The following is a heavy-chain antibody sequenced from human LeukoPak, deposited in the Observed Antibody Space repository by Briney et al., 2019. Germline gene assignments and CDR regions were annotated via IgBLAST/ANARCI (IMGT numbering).Heavy chain of an antibody. Sequence: PSETLSLTCTVSGGSISGSSYYWGWIRQPPGKGLEWIGSIYYSGSTYYNPSLKSRVTISVDTSKNQFSLKLSSVTAADTAVYYCARDNLYDSSGYPRDYGMDVWGQGTTVTVSS. CDR1: GGSISGSSYY. J-gene: IGHJ6*02. D-gene: IGHD3-22*01. CDR3: ARDNLYDSSGYPRDYGMDV. CDR2: IYYSGST. V-gene: IGHV4-39*07.